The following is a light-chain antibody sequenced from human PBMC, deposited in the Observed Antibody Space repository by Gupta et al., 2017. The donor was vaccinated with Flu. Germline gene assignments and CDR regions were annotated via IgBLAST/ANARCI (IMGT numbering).Light chain of an antibody. J-gene: IGLJ3*02. V-gene: IGLV1-40*01. CDR1: SPNIGAGHD. Sequence: QPVLTQPPSVSGAPGQGVTITCTGSSPNIGAGHDVHWYQQLPATAPRLLIYENNRRPSGVPDRFSASKSDTSASLAITGLQVEDETDYYCHSYDSTLAGSVFGGGTKVTVL. CDR3: HSYDSTLAGSV. CDR2: ENN.